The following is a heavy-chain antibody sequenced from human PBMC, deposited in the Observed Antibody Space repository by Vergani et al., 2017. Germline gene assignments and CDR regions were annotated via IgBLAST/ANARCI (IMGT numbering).Heavy chain of an antibody. Sequence: QVQLQQWGAGLLKPSETLSLTCAVYGGSFSGYYWSWIRPPPGKGLEWIGEINHSGSTNYNPSLKSRVTISVDTSKNQFSLKLSSVTAADTAVYYCASSYYYDSSGYYWFDPWGQGTLVTVSS. CDR1: GGSFSGYY. D-gene: IGHD3-22*01. V-gene: IGHV4-34*01. CDR3: ASSYYYDSSGYYWFDP. CDR2: INHSGST. J-gene: IGHJ5*02.